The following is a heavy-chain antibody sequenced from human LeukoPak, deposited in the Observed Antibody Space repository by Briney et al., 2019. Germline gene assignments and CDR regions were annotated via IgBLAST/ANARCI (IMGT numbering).Heavy chain of an antibody. Sequence: SETLSLTCTVSGGSISSYYWSWTRQPPGKGLEWIGYIYYSGSTNYNPSLKSRVTISVDTSKNQFSLKLSSVTAADTAVYYCARGYSRPGYYYYYYGMDVWGQGTTVTVSS. V-gene: IGHV4-59*01. CDR3: ARGYSRPGYYYYYYGMDV. CDR1: GGSISSYY. D-gene: IGHD2-15*01. CDR2: IYYSGST. J-gene: IGHJ6*02.